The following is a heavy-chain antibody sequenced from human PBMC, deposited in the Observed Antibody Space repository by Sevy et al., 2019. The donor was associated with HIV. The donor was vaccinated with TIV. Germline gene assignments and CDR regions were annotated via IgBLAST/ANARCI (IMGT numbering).Heavy chain of an antibody. D-gene: IGHD3-22*01. CDR2: IYHSGST. J-gene: IGHJ4*02. CDR3: ARAMIGVDETVNYFDS. CDR1: GYSISSAYY. V-gene: IGHV4-38-2*02. Sequence: SETLSLTCTVSGYSISSAYYWGWIRQPPGKGLEWIGTIYHSGSTYYNPSLRSRVTISVDTSKNQFSLKVISVTAADTAGYYCARAMIGVDETVNYFDSWGQGTLVTVSS.